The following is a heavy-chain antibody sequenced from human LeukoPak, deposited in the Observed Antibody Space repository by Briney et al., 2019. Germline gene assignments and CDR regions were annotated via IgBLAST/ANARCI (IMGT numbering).Heavy chain of an antibody. CDR1: GFTFSGSA. Sequence: GGSLRLSCAASGFTFSGSAMHWVRQASGKGPEWVGRIRSKANSYATAYAASVKGRFTISRDDSKNTAYLQMNSLKTEDTAVYYCTSPGSDYYDSSGYVYWGQGTLVTVSS. CDR2: IRSKANSYAT. CDR3: TSPGSDYYDSSGYVY. J-gene: IGHJ4*02. D-gene: IGHD3-22*01. V-gene: IGHV3-73*01.